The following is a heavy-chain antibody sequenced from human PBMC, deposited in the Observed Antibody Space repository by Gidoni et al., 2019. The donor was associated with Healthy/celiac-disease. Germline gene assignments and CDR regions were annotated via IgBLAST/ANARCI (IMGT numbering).Heavy chain of an antibody. CDR3: ARPFDWNRPYYYYGMDV. Sequence: QVQLVQSGAEVKKPGSSVKVSCKASGGTFSSYAISWVRQAPGQGLEWMGGIIPIFGTANYAQKFQGRVTITADESTSTAYMELSSLRSEDTAVYYCARPFDWNRPYYYYGMDVWGQGTTVTVSS. CDR1: GGTFSSYA. J-gene: IGHJ6*02. V-gene: IGHV1-69*19. D-gene: IGHD3-9*01. CDR2: IIPIFGTA.